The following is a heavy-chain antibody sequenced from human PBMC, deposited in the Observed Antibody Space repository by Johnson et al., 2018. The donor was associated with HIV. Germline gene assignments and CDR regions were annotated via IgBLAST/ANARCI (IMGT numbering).Heavy chain of an antibody. CDR1: GFTFSNYA. V-gene: IGHV3-30-3*01. CDR3: AKDITDQAI. Sequence: QVQLVESGGGVVQPGRSLRLSCAASGFTFSNYAMHWVRQAPGKGLEWVAVISYDGNNKYYADSVKGRFTISRDNSKSTLYLQMNSLRAEDTAVYYCAKDITDQAIWGQGTMVTVSS. J-gene: IGHJ3*02. CDR2: ISYDGNNK.